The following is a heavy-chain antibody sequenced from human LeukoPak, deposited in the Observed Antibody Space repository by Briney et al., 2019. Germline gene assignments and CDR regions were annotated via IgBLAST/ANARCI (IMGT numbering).Heavy chain of an antibody. D-gene: IGHD3-22*01. CDR3: ARAPSEIGGYYPEYFRH. J-gene: IGHJ1*01. CDR1: GFTFSSYW. CDR2: IKSDGST. V-gene: IGHV3-74*01. Sequence: GGSLRLSCAASGFTFSSYWTHWVRQIPGKGLVWVSRIKSDGSTNYADSVKGRFTISRDNAKNTLSLQMNSLRAEGTGVYYCARAPSEIGGYYPEYFRHWGQGTLVTVSS.